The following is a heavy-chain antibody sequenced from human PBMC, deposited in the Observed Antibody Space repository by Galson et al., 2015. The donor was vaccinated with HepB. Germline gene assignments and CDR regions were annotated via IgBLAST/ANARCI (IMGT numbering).Heavy chain of an antibody. CDR1: GFTFSDSA. CDR2: IRSKANNYAT. CDR3: TKNWFDP. Sequence: SLRLSCAASGFTFSDSAIYWVRQASGKGLEWVGRIRSKANNYATAYDASVKGRFTISRDDSKNTAYLEMNSLRVEDTAMYYCTKNWFDPWGQGTLVTVSS. D-gene: IGHD2/OR15-2a*01. J-gene: IGHJ5*02. V-gene: IGHV3-73*01.